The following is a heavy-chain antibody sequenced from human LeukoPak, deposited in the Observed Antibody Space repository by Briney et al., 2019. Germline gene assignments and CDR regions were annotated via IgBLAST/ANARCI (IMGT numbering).Heavy chain of an antibody. CDR2: IRYDGSNN. D-gene: IGHD3-22*01. CDR3: AKAPPYYDSSGYSLHFDY. CDR1: GFTFSSYG. J-gene: IGHJ4*02. Sequence: GGSLSLSCAVSGFTFSSYGMHWVRQAPGKGLEWEAFIRYDGSNNYYADSVKGRFTISRDNSKNTLYLQMNSLRAEDTAVYYCAKAPPYYDSSGYSLHFDYWGQGTLVTVSS. V-gene: IGHV3-30*02.